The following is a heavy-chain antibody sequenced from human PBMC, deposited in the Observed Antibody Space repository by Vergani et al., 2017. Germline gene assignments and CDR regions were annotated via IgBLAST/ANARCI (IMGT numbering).Heavy chain of an antibody. CDR1: GYSITTAETW. D-gene: IGHD1-26*01. CDR2: VSSGGSP. V-gene: IGHV4-38-2*02. J-gene: IGHJ4*02. Sequence: QDRLQESGPRLLKPSETLTLICSVSGYSITTAETWWGWIRRSQGEGLQWLGSVSSGGSPFYNASFGSRPTISLETSQNHFSLTLTSVTAADASVYFCARGQWVFEKWGPGIHVTVSS. CDR3: ARGQWVFEK.